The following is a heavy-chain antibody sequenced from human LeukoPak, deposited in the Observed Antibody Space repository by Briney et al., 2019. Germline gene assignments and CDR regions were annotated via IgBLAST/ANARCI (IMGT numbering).Heavy chain of an antibody. V-gene: IGHV3-33*01. CDR3: AREQPPGVYFDY. CDR1: GFIFSSYG. Sequence: GGSLRLSCAASGFIFSSYGMHWVRQAPGKGLEWVAVIWYDGSKKYYADSVKGRFTISRDNSKNTLYLQMNSLRAEDTAVYYCAREQPPGVYFDYWGQGTLVTVSS. D-gene: IGHD3-10*01. CDR2: IWYDGSKK. J-gene: IGHJ4*02.